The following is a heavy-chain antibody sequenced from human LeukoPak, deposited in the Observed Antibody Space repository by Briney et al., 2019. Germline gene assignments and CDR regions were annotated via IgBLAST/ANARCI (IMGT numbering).Heavy chain of an antibody. Sequence: SETLSLTCTVSGGSISSYYWSWIRQPPGKGLEWIGYIYYSGSTNYNPSLKSRVTISVDTSKNQFSLKLSSVTAADTAVYYCARADTAMVYFDYWGQGTLVTVSS. D-gene: IGHD5-18*01. J-gene: IGHJ4*02. CDR1: GGSISSYY. CDR3: ARADTAMVYFDY. V-gene: IGHV4-59*08. CDR2: IYYSGST.